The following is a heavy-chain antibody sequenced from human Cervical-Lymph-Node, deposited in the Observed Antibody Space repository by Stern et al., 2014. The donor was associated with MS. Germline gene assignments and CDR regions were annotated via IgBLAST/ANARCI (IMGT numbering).Heavy chain of an antibody. CDR2: IYYSGST. V-gene: IGHV4-31*03. D-gene: IGHD3-22*01. J-gene: IGHJ2*01. CDR3: ARNLAEGWLIRSGYFDL. CDR1: GGSITSGDYY. Sequence: QVPLQESGPGLVKPSQLLSLTCTVSGGSITSGDYYWSWIRQHTGKGLAWIGYIYYSGSTYYNPSLKSRVALSVDTSKNQFSLKLSAVTAADTAVYYCARNLAEGWLIRSGYFDLWGRGTLVTVSS.